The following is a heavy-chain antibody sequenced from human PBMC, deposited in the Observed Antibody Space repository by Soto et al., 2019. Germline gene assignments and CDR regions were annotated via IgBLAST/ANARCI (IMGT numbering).Heavy chain of an antibody. CDR2: IYWDDDK. J-gene: IGHJ4*02. CDR1: GFSLSTSGVG. CDR3: VHQLSDWLLYLYFDY. D-gene: IGHD3-3*01. V-gene: IGHV2-5*02. Sequence: QITLKESGPTLVKPTQTLTLTCTFSGFSLSTSGVGVGWIRQPPGKALEWLALIYWDDDKRYSPSLKSRLTITKDTSKNQVVLTMTNMDPVDTATYYCVHQLSDWLLYLYFDYWGQGTLVTVSS.